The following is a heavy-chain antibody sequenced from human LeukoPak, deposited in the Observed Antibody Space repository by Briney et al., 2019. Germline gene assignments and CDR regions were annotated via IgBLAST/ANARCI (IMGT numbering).Heavy chain of an antibody. Sequence: QPGRSLRLSCAASGFTFSSYAMHWVRQAPGKGLEWVAVISYDGSNKYYADSVKGRFTISRDNSKNTLYLQMNSLRAEDTAVYYCARAVYSSGYYAPYYYYGMDVWGQGTTVTVSS. V-gene: IGHV3-30-3*01. D-gene: IGHD3-22*01. CDR1: GFTFSSYA. CDR2: ISYDGSNK. CDR3: ARAVYSSGYYAPYYYYGMDV. J-gene: IGHJ6*02.